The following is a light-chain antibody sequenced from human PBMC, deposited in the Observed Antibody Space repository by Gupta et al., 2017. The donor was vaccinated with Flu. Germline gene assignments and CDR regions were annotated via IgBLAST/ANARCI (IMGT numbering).Light chain of an antibody. J-gene: IGKJ1*01. CDR3: RQTLQTPST. V-gene: IGKV2-28*01. CDR2: LGS. CDR1: ESLLHSAGYSY. Sequence: DIVMTQSPLPLPVTPGEPASISCRSSESLLHSAGYSYLDWYLQKPGQSPQLLIYLGSNRASGVPDRFSGSGSGTDFTLKISRVEPEDVGVYYCRQTLQTPSTFGQGTKVEIK.